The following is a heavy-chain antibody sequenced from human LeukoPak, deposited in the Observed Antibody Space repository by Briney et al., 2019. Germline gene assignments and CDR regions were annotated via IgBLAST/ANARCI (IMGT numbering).Heavy chain of an antibody. J-gene: IGHJ4*02. CDR1: GGSFSGYY. CDR2: INHSGST. Sequence: PSETLSLTCAVYGGSFSGYYWSWIRQPPGKGLEWIGEINHSGSTNYNPSLKSRVTISVDKSKDQFSLKLSSVTAADTAVYYCARARYDFWSGSYGHFDYWGQGTLVTVSS. V-gene: IGHV4-34*01. CDR3: ARARYDFWSGSYGHFDY. D-gene: IGHD3-3*01.